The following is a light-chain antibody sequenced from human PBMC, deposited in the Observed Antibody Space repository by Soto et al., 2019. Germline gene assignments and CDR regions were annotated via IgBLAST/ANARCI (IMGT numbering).Light chain of an antibody. Sequence: EIVLTQSPATLSLSPGERATLSCRASQSVSSSYLAWYQQTPGQPPRLLIYGASSRATGTPDRFSGSWSATDSTPTISRLEPEFSAFYYRQRYGRSPTFGQGTRLEIK. J-gene: IGKJ5*01. V-gene: IGKV3-20*01. CDR1: QSVSSSY. CDR3: QRYGRSPT. CDR2: GAS.